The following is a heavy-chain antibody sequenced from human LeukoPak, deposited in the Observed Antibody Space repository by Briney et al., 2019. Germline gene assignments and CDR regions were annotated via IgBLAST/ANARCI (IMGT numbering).Heavy chain of an antibody. CDR2: INHSGST. V-gene: IGHV4-34*01. J-gene: IGHJ6*04. D-gene: IGHD3-22*01. CDR1: GGSFSGYY. CDR3: ARRYYELIYYYYGMGV. Sequence: SETLSLTCAVYGGSFSGYYWSWIRQPPGKGLEWIGEINHSGSTNYNPSLKSRVTISVDTSKNQFSLKLSSVTATDTAVYYCARRYYELIYYYYGMGVWGKGTTVTVSS.